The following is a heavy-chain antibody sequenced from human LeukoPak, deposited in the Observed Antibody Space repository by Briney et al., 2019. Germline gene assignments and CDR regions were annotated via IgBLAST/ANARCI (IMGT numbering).Heavy chain of an antibody. Sequence: GGSLRLSCAASGFTFSSYAMHWVRQAPGKGLEWVAVISYDGSNKYYADSVKGRFTISRDNSKNTLYLQMNSLRAGDTAVYYCARGSDVLLWFGESKYWGQGTLVTVSS. CDR1: GFTFSSYA. J-gene: IGHJ4*02. CDR2: ISYDGSNK. D-gene: IGHD3-10*01. V-gene: IGHV3-30*04. CDR3: ARGSDVLLWFGESKY.